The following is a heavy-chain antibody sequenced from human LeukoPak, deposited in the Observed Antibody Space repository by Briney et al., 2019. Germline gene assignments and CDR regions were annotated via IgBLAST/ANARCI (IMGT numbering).Heavy chain of an antibody. CDR2: IYYSGST. CDR3: ARGILDYGSGSYYRAFDY. CDR1: GGSISSSSYY. D-gene: IGHD3-10*01. J-gene: IGHJ4*02. V-gene: IGHV4-39*07. Sequence: PSETLSLTCTVSGGSISSSSYYWGWIRQPPGKGLEWIGSIYYSGSTYYNPSLKSRVTISVDTSKNQFSLKLSSVTAADTAVYYCARGILDYGSGSYYRAFDYWGQGTLVTVSS.